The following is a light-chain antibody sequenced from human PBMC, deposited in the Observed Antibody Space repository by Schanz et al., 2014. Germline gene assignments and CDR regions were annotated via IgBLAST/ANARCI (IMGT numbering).Light chain of an antibody. Sequence: QSALTQPASVSGSPGQSITISCTGTSSDVGSYNLVSWYQHHPGKAPKLMIYEGSKRPSGVPDRFSGSKSGNTASLTVSGLQAEDEADYYCAAWDDSLNGVFGGGTKLTVL. V-gene: IGLV2-14*02. CDR2: EGS. CDR1: SSDVGSYNL. J-gene: IGLJ2*01. CDR3: AAWDDSLNGV.